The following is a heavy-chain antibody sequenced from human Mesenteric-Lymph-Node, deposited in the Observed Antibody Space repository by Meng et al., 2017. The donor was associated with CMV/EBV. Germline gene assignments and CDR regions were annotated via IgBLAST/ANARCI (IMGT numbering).Heavy chain of an antibody. Sequence: GESLKISCAASGFTFSSYGMHWVRQAPGKGLEWVAFIRYDGSNKYYADSVKGRFTISRDNSKNTLYLQMNSLRAEDTAVYYCAKGAARAKQYYYYGMDVWGQGTTVTVSS. D-gene: IGHD6-25*01. J-gene: IGHJ6*02. CDR3: AKGAARAKQYYYYGMDV. CDR1: GFTFSSYG. V-gene: IGHV3-30*02. CDR2: IRYDGSNK.